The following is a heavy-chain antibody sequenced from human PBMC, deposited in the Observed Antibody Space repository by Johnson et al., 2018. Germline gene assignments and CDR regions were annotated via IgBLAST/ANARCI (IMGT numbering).Heavy chain of an antibody. CDR2: INHSGRT. Sequence: QVQLRQWGAGLLKPSETLSLTCAVYGGSFSGYYWSWIRQPPGKGLEWIGEINHSGRTNYNPSLKSRVTISEDTSKNQFSLKLSSVTAADTAVYYCARGLGVRTIQVYYYYYMDVWGKGTTVTVSS. J-gene: IGHJ6*03. D-gene: IGHD2-21*01. CDR1: GGSFSGYY. CDR3: ARGLGVRTIQVYYYYYMDV. V-gene: IGHV4-34*01.